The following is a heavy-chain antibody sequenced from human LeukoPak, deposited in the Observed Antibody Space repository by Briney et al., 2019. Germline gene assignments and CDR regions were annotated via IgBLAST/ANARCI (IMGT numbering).Heavy chain of an antibody. CDR2: IYSGGST. J-gene: IGHJ6*02. D-gene: IGHD6-19*01. CDR3: ASGAIAVAESHYYYYYGMDV. CDR1: GFTVSSNY. V-gene: IGHV3-53*01. Sequence: PGGSLRLSCAASGFTVSSNYMSWVRQAPGKGLEWVSVIYSGGSTYYADSVKGRFTISRDNSKNTLYLQMNSLRAEDTAVYYCASGAIAVAESHYYYYYGMDVWGQGTTVTVSS.